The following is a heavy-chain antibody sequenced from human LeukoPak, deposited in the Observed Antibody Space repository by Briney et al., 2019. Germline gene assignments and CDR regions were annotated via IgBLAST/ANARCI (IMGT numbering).Heavy chain of an antibody. V-gene: IGHV1-2*02. D-gene: IGHD3-22*01. J-gene: IGHJ4*02. CDR2: INPNSGGI. CDR3: ARGLDSSGYYLDY. CDR1: GYTFTGYY. Sequence: ASVKVSCKASGYTFTGYYMHWVRQAPGQGLEWMGWINPNSGGINYAQKFQGRVTMTRDTSISTAYMELSRLRSDDTAVYYCARGLDSSGYYLDYWGQGTLVTVSS.